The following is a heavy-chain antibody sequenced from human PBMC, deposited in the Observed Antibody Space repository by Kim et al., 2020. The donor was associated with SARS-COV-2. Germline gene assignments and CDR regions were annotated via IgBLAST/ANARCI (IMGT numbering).Heavy chain of an antibody. CDR1: GGSISSGGYY. D-gene: IGHD6-13*01. CDR2: IYYSGSA. Sequence: SETLSLTCTVSGGSISSGGYYWSWIRQHPGKGLEWIGYIYYSGSAYYNPSLKSRVTISVDTSKNQFSLKLSSVTAADTAVYYCARVRQQLGSRWFDPWGQGTLVTVSS. J-gene: IGHJ5*02. V-gene: IGHV4-31*03. CDR3: ARVRQQLGSRWFDP.